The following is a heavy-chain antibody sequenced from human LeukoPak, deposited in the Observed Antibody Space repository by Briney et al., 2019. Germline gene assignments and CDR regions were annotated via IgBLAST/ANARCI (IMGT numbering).Heavy chain of an antibody. CDR1: GVSISSGSNY. V-gene: IGHV4-39*07. Sequence: KASETLSLTCSVSGVSISSGSNYWGWIRQPPGKTLEWIGSIYTSGSTNYNPSLKSRVTMSVDTSKNQFSLKLSSVTAADTAVYYCAREKVGGSPVGATDYYYYYMDVWGKGTTVTISS. CDR3: AREKVGGSPVGATDYYYYYMDV. CDR2: IYTSGST. D-gene: IGHD1-26*01. J-gene: IGHJ6*03.